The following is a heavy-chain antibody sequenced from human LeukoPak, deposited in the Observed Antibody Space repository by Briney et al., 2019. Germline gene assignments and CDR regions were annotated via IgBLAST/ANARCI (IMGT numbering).Heavy chain of an antibody. V-gene: IGHV3-30-3*01. CDR2: ISYDGSNK. CDR3: AREGY. CDR1: GFTFSSYA. Sequence: GGSLRLSCAASGFTFSSYAMHWVRQAPGKGLEWVAVISYDGSNKYYADSVKGRFTISRDNSKNTLYLQMNSLRAVDTAVYYCAREGYWGQGTLVTVSS. J-gene: IGHJ4*02.